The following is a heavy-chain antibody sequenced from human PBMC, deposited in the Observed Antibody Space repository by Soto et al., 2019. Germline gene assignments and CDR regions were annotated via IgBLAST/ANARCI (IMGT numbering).Heavy chain of an antibody. D-gene: IGHD6-19*01. V-gene: IGHV3-9*01. J-gene: IGHJ4*02. Sequence: PGGSLRLSCAASGFMFSTTDMSWVRQAPGKGLEWVTTISWNSGSIDYADSVKGRFTISRDNAKNSLYLQMNSLRAEDTALYYCAKSHTTSGWYVTTDYWGQGTRVTVSS. CDR3: AKSHTTSGWYVTTDY. CDR2: ISWNSGSI. CDR1: GFMFSTTD.